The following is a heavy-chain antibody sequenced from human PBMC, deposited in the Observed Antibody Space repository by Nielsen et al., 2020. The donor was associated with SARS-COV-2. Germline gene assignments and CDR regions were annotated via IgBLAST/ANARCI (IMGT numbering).Heavy chain of an antibody. CDR3: AGSGYSYGYESYY. V-gene: IGHV1-69*13. CDR1: GGTFSSYA. Sequence: SVKVSCKASGGTFSSYAISWVRQAPGQGLEWMGGIIPIFGTANYAQKFQGRVTITADESTSTAYMELSSLRSEDTAVYYCAGSGYSYGYESYYWGQGTLVTVSS. D-gene: IGHD5-18*01. J-gene: IGHJ4*02. CDR2: IIPIFGTA.